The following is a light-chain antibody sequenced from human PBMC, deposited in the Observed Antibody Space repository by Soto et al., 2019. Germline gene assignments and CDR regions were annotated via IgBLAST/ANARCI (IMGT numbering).Light chain of an antibody. V-gene: IGLV1-40*01. CDR3: LSFDSSLSVV. J-gene: IGLJ2*01. CDR2: GNT. Sequence: QSVLTQPPSVSGAPGQRVTISCTGSSSNIGAGYDVHWYQQLPGRAPKLLIYGNTNRPSGVLDRFSGSKSGTSASLAITGLQAEDEADYYCLSFDSSLSVVFGGGTKVTVL. CDR1: SSNIGAGYD.